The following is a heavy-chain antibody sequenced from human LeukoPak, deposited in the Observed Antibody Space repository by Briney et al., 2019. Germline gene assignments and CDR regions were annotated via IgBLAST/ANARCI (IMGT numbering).Heavy chain of an antibody. V-gene: IGHV3-23*01. CDR3: AKQLGYCSDGSCYFPY. CDR2: ISNNGGYT. CDR1: GFTFSSSA. Sequence: GGSLRLSCAASGFTFSSSAMSWVRQAPGKGPEWVSAISNNGGYTYYADSVQGRFTISRDNSKSTLCLQMNSLRAEDTAVYYCAKQLGYCSDGSCYFPYWGQGTLVTVSS. D-gene: IGHD2-15*01. J-gene: IGHJ4*02.